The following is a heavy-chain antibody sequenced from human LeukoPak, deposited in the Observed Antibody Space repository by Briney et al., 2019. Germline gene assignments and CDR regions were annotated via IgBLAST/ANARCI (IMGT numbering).Heavy chain of an antibody. V-gene: IGHV4-59*01. Sequence: PSETLSLTCTVSGDSISSYYWSWIRQPPGKGLEWIGYIYYSGSTNYNPSLKSRVTISVDTSKNQFSLKLSSVTAADTAVYYCARVWFGESQYFDYWGQGTLVTVSS. J-gene: IGHJ4*02. D-gene: IGHD3-10*01. CDR2: IYYSGST. CDR1: GDSISSYY. CDR3: ARVWFGESQYFDY.